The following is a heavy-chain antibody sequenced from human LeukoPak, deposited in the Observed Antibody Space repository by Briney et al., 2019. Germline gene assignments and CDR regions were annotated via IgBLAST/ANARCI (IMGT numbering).Heavy chain of an antibody. CDR1: GGTFSSYA. Sequence: VASVKVSCKASGGTFSSYAISWVRQAPGQGLEWMGGIIPIFGTANYAQKFQGRVTITADESTSTAYMELSSLRSEDTAVYYCNISFRYCSSTSCNTGEPGTKYYFDYWGQGTLVTVSS. CDR2: IIPIFGTA. V-gene: IGHV1-69*13. J-gene: IGHJ4*02. CDR3: NISFRYCSSTSCNTGEPGTKYYFDY. D-gene: IGHD2-2*02.